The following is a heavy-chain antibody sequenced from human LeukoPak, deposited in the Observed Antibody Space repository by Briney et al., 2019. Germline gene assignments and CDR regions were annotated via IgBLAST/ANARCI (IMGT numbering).Heavy chain of an antibody. CDR2: VNRDGSET. CDR1: GFTLSNHW. J-gene: IGHJ6*02. CDR3: ARNNGMDV. V-gene: IGHV3-7*03. Sequence: GGSLRLSCAASGFTLSNHWMTWVRQVPGREPEWVANVNRDGSETYYLDSVKGRFTISKDNSKNSLYLQMNSLRAEDTALYHCARNNGMDVWGQGTTVIVSS.